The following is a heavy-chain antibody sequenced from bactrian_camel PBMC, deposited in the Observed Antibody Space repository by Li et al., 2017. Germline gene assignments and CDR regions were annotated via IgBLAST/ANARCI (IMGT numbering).Heavy chain of an antibody. V-gene: IGHV3S6*01. Sequence: VQLVESGGGLVQPGGSLRLACEGSGFTFNNYWIQWVRQAPGKGLEWVSSINPAGTAPYYADSVKGRFTISRDNGENTVYLQLNSLKPEDTAVYYCVRETGWILEYWGQGTQVTVS. D-gene: IGHD5*01. CDR3: VRETGWILEY. J-gene: IGHJ4*01. CDR2: INPAGTAP. CDR1: GFTFNNYW.